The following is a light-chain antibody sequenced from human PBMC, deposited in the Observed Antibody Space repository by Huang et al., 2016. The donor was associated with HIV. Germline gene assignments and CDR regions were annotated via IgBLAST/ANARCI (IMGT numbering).Light chain of an antibody. CDR2: DAS. V-gene: IGKV1-33*01. CDR3: QQYDDVPIS. CDR1: QDINNF. Sequence: DIQMTQSPSSLSASVGDRVTITCQASQDINNFLNWYQQKPGKAPKLHILDASNLQTGVPSRFSGSGSGTHFTFTITSLQRDDIGTYYCQQYDDVPISFGGGTKV. J-gene: IGKJ4*01.